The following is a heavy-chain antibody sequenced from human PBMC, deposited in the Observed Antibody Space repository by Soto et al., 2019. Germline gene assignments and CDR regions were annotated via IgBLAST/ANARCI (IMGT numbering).Heavy chain of an antibody. D-gene: IGHD3-10*01. CDR2: IIPIFDIT. V-gene: IGHV1-69*13. J-gene: IGHJ6*02. CDR3: ARPEGGGYSSNPHYSSVWAV. Sequence: SVKVSCKASGGTFRSYSISWVRQAPGQGLEWMGGIIPIFDITNYAQKFQGRVTITADESTSTAYMELSSLGSGDTAVYYCARPEGGGYSSNPHYSSVWAVGGQGTTVTVPS. CDR1: GGTFRSYS.